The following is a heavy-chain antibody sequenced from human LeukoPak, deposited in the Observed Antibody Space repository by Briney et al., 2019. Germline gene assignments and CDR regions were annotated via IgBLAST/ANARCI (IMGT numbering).Heavy chain of an antibody. CDR3: AKAGYCSTTGCPDYYYMDV. CDR2: IRYDGSNK. Sequence: PGGSLRLSCAASGFTFSSYGMHWVRQAPGKELEWVAFIRYDGSNKFYADSVKGRFTFSRDNSKNTLYLQMNSLRTEDSAMYYCAKAGYCSTTGCPDYYYMDVWGKGTTVTVSS. J-gene: IGHJ6*03. V-gene: IGHV3-30*02. D-gene: IGHD2-2*01. CDR1: GFTFSSYG.